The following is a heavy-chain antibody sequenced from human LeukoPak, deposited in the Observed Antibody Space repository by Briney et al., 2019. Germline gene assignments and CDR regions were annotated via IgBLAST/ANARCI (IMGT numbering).Heavy chain of an antibody. CDR3: ARARVVTKWIDY. D-gene: IGHD2-21*02. CDR2: ISWNSGTK. Sequence: GGSLRLSCAASGFTFDDYAMHWVRQAPGKGLEWVSGISWNSGTKGYADSMKGRFTISRDNAKKSLYLQLNSLRAEDTAVYYCARARVVTKWIDYWGQGTLVTVPS. V-gene: IGHV3-9*01. J-gene: IGHJ4*02. CDR1: GFTFDDYA.